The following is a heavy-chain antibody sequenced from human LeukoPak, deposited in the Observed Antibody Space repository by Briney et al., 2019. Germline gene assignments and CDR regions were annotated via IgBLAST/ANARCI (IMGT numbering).Heavy chain of an antibody. D-gene: IGHD1-14*01. CDR3: ARASDNHYYYYYYMDV. V-gene: IGHV5-51*01. Sequence: GESLKISCKGSGYSFTSYWIGWVRQMPGKGLEWMGIIYPGDSDTRYSPSFQGQVTISADKSISTAYLQWSSLKASDTAMYYSARASDNHYYYYYYMDVWGKGTTVTVSS. CDR2: IYPGDSDT. J-gene: IGHJ6*03. CDR1: GYSFTSYW.